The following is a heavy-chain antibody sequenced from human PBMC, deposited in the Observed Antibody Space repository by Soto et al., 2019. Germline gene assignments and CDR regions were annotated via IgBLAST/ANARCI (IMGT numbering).Heavy chain of an antibody. CDR3: ARGSSSGWVFDY. CDR1: GFTFSSYS. J-gene: IGHJ4*02. V-gene: IGHV3-21*01. Sequence: GGSLRLSCAASGFTFSSYSMNWVRQAPGKGLEWVSSISSSSSYIYYADSVKGRFTISRDNAKNSLYLQMNSLRAEDTAVYYCARGSSSGWVFDYWGQGTLVTVSS. D-gene: IGHD6-19*01. CDR2: ISSSSSYI.